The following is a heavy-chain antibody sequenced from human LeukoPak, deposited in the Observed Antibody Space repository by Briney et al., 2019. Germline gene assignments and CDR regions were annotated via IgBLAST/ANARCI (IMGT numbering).Heavy chain of an antibody. D-gene: IGHD5-18*01. CDR2: IDPKSGGT. CDR3: VPSAMLAYFDY. V-gene: IGHV1-2*02. J-gene: IGHJ4*02. Sequence: ASVKVSCKTSGYTFTGYYMHWVRQAPGQGLEWMGRIDPKSGGTNYAQKFQGRVTMTRDTSISTAYMELSRPKSDDTAVYYCVPSAMLAYFDYWGQGTLVTVSS. CDR1: GYTFTGYY.